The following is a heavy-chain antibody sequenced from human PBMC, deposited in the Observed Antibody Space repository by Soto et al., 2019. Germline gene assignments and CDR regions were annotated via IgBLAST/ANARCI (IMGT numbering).Heavy chain of an antibody. CDR1: GGSISSGDYY. Sequence: PSETLSLTCTVSGGSISSGDYYWSWIRQPPGKGLEWIGYIYYSGSTYYNPSLKSRVTISVDTSKNQFSLKLSSVTAADTVVFFCARTYYDSSGYYEAFDYWGQGTLVTVSS. D-gene: IGHD3-22*01. CDR2: IYYSGST. V-gene: IGHV4-30-4*01. J-gene: IGHJ4*02. CDR3: ARTYYDSSGYYEAFDY.